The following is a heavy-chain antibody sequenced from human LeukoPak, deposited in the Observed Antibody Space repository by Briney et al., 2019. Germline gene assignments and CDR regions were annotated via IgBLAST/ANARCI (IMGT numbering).Heavy chain of an antibody. CDR3: ARGRRDIRVVAATRTDRRPYNWFDP. J-gene: IGHJ5*02. CDR2: IYYSGST. Sequence: TSETLSLTCTVSGGSISSSSSYWGWIGQPPGKGLEWIGSIYYSGSTYYNPSLKSRVTISVDTSKNQFSLKLTSVTAADTAVYYCARGRRDIRVVAATRTDRRPYNWFDPWGQGTLVTVSS. CDR1: GGSISSSSSY. V-gene: IGHV4-39*02. D-gene: IGHD2-15*01.